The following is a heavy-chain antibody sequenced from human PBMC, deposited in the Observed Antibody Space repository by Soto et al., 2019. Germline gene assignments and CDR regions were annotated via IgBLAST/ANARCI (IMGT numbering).Heavy chain of an antibody. CDR3: AKYRWGATTVTSIN. D-gene: IGHD4-4*01. CDR2: TSGTSDMT. V-gene: IGHV3-23*01. Sequence: PGGSLRLSCVGSGFTFSSYPMNWVRQAPGKGLEWVSATSGTSDMTYYANSVTGRFTISRDNSKNTLYLQVSSLRVEDTAIYYCAKYRWGATTVTSINWGRGTLVTVSS. J-gene: IGHJ1*01. CDR1: GFTFSSYP.